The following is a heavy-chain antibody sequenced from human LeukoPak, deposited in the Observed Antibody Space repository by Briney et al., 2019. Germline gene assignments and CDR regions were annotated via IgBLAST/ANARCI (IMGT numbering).Heavy chain of an antibody. CDR2: IIPILGIA. J-gene: IGHJ4*02. V-gene: IGHV1-69*04. CDR1: GGTFSSYA. D-gene: IGHD6-19*01. CDR3: ARVSGWDGTLFY. Sequence: ASVKVSCKASGGTFSSYAISWVRQAPGQGLEWMGRIIPILGIANYAQKFQGRVTITADKSTSTAYMELSSLRSEDTAVNYCARVSGWDGTLFYWGQGTLVTVSS.